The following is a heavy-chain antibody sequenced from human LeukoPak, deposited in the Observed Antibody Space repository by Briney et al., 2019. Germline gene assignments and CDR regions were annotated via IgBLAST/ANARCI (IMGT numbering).Heavy chain of an antibody. CDR3: AKWGDYDVLTGYYVSDF. V-gene: IGHV3-23*01. CDR2: ISGRSGST. D-gene: IGHD3-9*01. CDR1: GFIFSNYA. Sequence: GGSLRLSCAASGFIFSNYAMYWVRQAPGKGLEWVSAISGRSGSTYYADSVKGRFTISRDSSKNTLYLQMNSLRADDTAVHYCAKWGDYDVLTGYYVSDFWGQGTLVTVSS. J-gene: IGHJ4*02.